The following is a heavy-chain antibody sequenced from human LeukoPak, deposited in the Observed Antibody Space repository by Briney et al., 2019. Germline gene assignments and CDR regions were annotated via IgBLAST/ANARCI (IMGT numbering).Heavy chain of an antibody. CDR3: ASGVYYDSSGYSFEF. CDR2: IIPIFGTA. V-gene: IGHV1-69*13. D-gene: IGHD3-22*01. J-gene: IGHJ4*02. CDR1: GGPFSSLG. Sequence: SVKLSCKASGGPFSSLGISWVRQATGQGLEWMGGIIPIFGTAHYAQKFQGRVTITEDASPSTAYMELSSLRSEHTAVYYCASGVYYDSSGYSFEFWGGGTRVTVSS.